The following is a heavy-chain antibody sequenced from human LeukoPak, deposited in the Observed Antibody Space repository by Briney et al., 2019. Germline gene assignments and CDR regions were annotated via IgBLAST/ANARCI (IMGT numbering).Heavy chain of an antibody. Sequence: ASVKVSCEASGYTFTSYYMHWVRQAPGQGLEWMGIINLSGGSTGYAQKFQGRVTMTRDTSTSTVYMELSSLRSEDTAVYYCARGVSSGYYPGYFDCWGQGTLVTVSS. D-gene: IGHD3-22*01. J-gene: IGHJ4*02. CDR1: GYTFTSYY. CDR2: INLSGGST. V-gene: IGHV1-46*01. CDR3: ARGVSSGYYPGYFDC.